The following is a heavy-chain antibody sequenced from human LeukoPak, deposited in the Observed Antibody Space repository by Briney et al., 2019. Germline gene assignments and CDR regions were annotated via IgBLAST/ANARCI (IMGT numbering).Heavy chain of an antibody. CDR2: IIPIFGTA. V-gene: IGHV1-69*05. CDR3: ASAAAAHYYDSSGYLWPDY. D-gene: IGHD3-22*01. J-gene: IGHJ4*02. Sequence: SVKVSCKASGGTFSSYAISWVRQAPGQGIEWMGGIIPIFGTANYAQKFQGRVTITTDESTSTAYMELSSLRSEDTAVYYCASAAAAHYYDSSGYLWPDYWGQGTLVTVSS. CDR1: GGTFSSYA.